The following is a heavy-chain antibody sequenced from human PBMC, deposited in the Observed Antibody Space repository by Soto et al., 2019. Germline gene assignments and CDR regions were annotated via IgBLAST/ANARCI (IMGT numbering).Heavy chain of an antibody. CDR3: ATKLGPSAFDL. J-gene: IGHJ2*01. Sequence: QVQLVQSGAEVKKPGSSVKVSCKASGGTFTDYTITWVRQAPGQGLEWMGRIIPVLDLSNYAQKFQGSVTITPDKSTTASYMEVSGLTTEETAVYYCATKLGPSAFDLWGRGTLVTVSS. CDR1: GGTFTDYT. CDR2: IIPVLDLS. V-gene: IGHV1-69*02. D-gene: IGHD1-26*01.